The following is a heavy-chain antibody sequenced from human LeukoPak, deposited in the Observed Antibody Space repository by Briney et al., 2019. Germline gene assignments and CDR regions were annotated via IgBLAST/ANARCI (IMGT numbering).Heavy chain of an antibody. CDR2: IWYGGSNK. D-gene: IGHD3-3*01. CDR1: GFTFSSYG. V-gene: IGHV3-30*02. J-gene: IGHJ4*02. CDR3: AKDSLGYYDFWSGSREYYFDY. Sequence: GGSLRLSCAASGFTFSSYGMHWVRQAPGKGLEWVAVIWYGGSNKYYADSVKGRFTISRGNSKNTLYLQMNSLRAEDTAVYYCAKDSLGYYDFWSGSREYYFDYWGQGTLVTVSS.